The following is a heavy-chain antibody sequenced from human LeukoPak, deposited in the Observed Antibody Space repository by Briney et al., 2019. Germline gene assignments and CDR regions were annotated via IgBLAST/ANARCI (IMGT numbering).Heavy chain of an antibody. D-gene: IGHD5-12*01. Sequence: SVKVSCKASGGTFSSYAISWVRQAPGQGLEWMGRIIPILGIANYAQKLQGRVTITADKSTSTAYMELSSLRSEDTAVYYCARGSGYDRESFDYWGQGTLVTVSS. CDR1: GGTFSSYA. CDR3: ARGSGYDRESFDY. J-gene: IGHJ4*02. CDR2: IIPILGIA. V-gene: IGHV1-69*04.